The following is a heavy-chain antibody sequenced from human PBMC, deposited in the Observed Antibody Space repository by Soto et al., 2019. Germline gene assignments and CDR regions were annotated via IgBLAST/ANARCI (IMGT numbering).Heavy chain of an antibody. J-gene: IGHJ3*02. Sequence: GASVKVSCKASGYTFTSYGISWVRQAPGQGPEWMGWISAYNGNTNYAQKLQGRVTMTTDTSTSTAYMELRSLRSDDTAVYYCARDREIVVVEDAFDIWGQGTMVTVSS. CDR1: GYTFTSYG. D-gene: IGHD3-22*01. V-gene: IGHV1-18*01. CDR2: ISAYNGNT. CDR3: ARDREIVVVEDAFDI.